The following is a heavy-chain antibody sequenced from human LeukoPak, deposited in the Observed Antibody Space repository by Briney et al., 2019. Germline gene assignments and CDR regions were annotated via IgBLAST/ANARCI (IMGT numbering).Heavy chain of an antibody. V-gene: IGHV4-59*08. D-gene: IGHD5-18*01. CDR3: ARRDTASDAFDI. CDR1: GGSISSYY. Sequence: SETLSLTCTVSGGSISSYYWSWLRQPPEKGLECIGYIYYSGSTNYNPSLKSRVTISVDTSKNQFSLKLSSVTAADTAVYYCARRDTASDAFDIWGQGTMVTVSS. J-gene: IGHJ3*02. CDR2: IYYSGST.